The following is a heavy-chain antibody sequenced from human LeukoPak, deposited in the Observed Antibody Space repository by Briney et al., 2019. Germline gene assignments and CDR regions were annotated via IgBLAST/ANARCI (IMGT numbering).Heavy chain of an antibody. D-gene: IGHD5-24*01. J-gene: IGHJ4*02. CDR2: INPSGDAT. Sequence: ASVKLSCKASGYTFTNYYMHWVRQAPGQGLEWVGMINPSGDATTYAQKVQGRVTMTRDTSTSTVYMDLGSLRSEDTAVYYCARRGDGYKLHYWGQGTPVTVSS. CDR3: ARRGDGYKLHY. CDR1: GYTFTNYY. V-gene: IGHV1-46*01.